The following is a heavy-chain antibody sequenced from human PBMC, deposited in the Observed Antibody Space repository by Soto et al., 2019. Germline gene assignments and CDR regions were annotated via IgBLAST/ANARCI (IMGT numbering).Heavy chain of an antibody. V-gene: IGHV1-69*01. D-gene: IGHD6-13*01. Sequence: QVQLVQSGAEVKKPGSSVKVSCKASGGTFSSYAISWVRQAPGQGLEWMGGIIPIFGTANYAQKFQGRVTITADESTSTAYMELSSLRSEDTAVYYCASSSPPGIAAAGTVGERYYYYYGMDVWGQGTTVTVSS. CDR2: IIPIFGTA. J-gene: IGHJ6*02. CDR1: GGTFSSYA. CDR3: ASSSPPGIAAAGTVGERYYYYYGMDV.